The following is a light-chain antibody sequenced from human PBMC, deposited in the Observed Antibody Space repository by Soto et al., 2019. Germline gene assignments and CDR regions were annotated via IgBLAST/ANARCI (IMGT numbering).Light chain of an antibody. Sequence: EIVLTQSPATLSLSPGESATLSCLASQSVSSSYLAWYQQKPGQAPRLLIYGASSRATGIPDRFSGSGSGTDFTLTISRLEPEDFAVYYCQQYGSSPPITFGQGTRLEI. J-gene: IGKJ5*01. CDR3: QQYGSSPPIT. V-gene: IGKV3-20*01. CDR1: QSVSSSY. CDR2: GAS.